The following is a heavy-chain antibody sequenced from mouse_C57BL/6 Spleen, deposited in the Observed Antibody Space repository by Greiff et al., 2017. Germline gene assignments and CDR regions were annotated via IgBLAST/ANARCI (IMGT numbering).Heavy chain of an antibody. CDR3: TRKTVATKFDY. Sequence: VQLQQSGAELVRPGASVTLSCKASGYTFTDYEMHWVKQTPVHGLEWIGAIDPETGGTAYNQKFKGKAILTADKSSSTAYMELRSLTSEDSAVYYCTRKTVATKFDYWGQGTTLTVSS. V-gene: IGHV1-15*01. CDR1: GYTFTDYE. D-gene: IGHD1-1*01. CDR2: IDPETGGT. J-gene: IGHJ2*01.